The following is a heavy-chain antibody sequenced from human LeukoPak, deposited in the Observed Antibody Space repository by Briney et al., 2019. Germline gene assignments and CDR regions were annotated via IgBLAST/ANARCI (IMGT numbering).Heavy chain of an antibody. CDR1: GGSFSGYY. J-gene: IGHJ5*02. CDR2: INHSGST. Sequence: SETLSLTCAVYGGSFSGYYWSWIRQPPGKGLEWIGEINHSGSTNYNPSLKSRVTISVDTSKNQFSLKLSSVTAAYTAVYYCARVDWFDPWGQGTLVTVSS. V-gene: IGHV4-34*01. CDR3: ARVDWFDP.